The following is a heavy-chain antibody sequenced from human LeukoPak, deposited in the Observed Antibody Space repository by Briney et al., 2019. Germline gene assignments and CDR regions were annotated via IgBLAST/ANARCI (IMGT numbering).Heavy chain of an antibody. CDR3: ARVRYSYGLRGGYYYYYMDV. D-gene: IGHD5-18*01. CDR1: GGSISSGSYY. CDR2: IYTSGST. V-gene: IGHV4-61*02. J-gene: IGHJ6*03. Sequence: PSETLSLTCTVSGGSISSGSYYWSWIRQPAGKGLEWIGRIYTSGSTNYNPSLKSRVTISVDTSKNQFSLKLSSVTAADTAVYYCARVRYSYGLRGGYYYYYMDVWGKGTTVTISS.